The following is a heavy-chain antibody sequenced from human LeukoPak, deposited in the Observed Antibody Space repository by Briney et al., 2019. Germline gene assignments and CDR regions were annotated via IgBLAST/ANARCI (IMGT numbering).Heavy chain of an antibody. D-gene: IGHD6-6*01. CDR2: IYHSGST. Sequence: PSETLSLTCTVSGGSISSGGYYWRWIRQPPGKGLEWIGYIYHSGSTYYNPSLKSRVTISVDRSKNQFSLKLSSVTAADTAVYYCASLEYSSSSYHFDYWGQGTLVTVSS. V-gene: IGHV4-30-2*01. J-gene: IGHJ4*02. CDR1: GGSISSGGYY. CDR3: ASLEYSSSSYHFDY.